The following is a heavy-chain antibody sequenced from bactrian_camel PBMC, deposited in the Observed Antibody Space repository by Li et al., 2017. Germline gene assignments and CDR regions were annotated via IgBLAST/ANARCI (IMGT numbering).Heavy chain of an antibody. CDR1: GFIFNRCA. Sequence: HVQLVESGGGSVEPGGSLKLSCTVIGFIFNRCAMAWYRQAPGNGRELVASLSTDRTIKYSDSVKGRFTISKDEATNSLWLEMYSLKPEDSAMYYCAASYWITCFNGTQISYWCQGTQVTVS. CDR2: LSTDRTI. D-gene: IGHD1*01. CDR3: AASYWITCFNGTQISY. J-gene: IGHJ4*01. V-gene: IGHV3S53*01.